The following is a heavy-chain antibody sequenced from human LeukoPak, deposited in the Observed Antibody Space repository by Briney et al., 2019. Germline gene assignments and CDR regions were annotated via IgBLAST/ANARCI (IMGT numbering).Heavy chain of an antibody. J-gene: IGHJ4*02. CDR3: ARMYYDFWSGYFRYQGSYFDY. CDR1: GGSFSSSSYY. D-gene: IGHD3-3*01. V-gene: IGHV4-39*07. Sequence: SETLSLTCTVSGGSFSSSSYYWGWIRQPPGKGLEWIGSIYYSGSTYYNPSLKSRVTISVDTSKNQFSLKLSSVTAADTAVYYCARMYYDFWSGYFRYQGSYFDYWGQGTLVTVSS. CDR2: IYYSGST.